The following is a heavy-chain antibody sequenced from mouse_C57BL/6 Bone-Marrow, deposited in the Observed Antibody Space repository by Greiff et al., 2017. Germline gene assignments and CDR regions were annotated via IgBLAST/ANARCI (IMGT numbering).Heavy chain of an antibody. CDR1: GYAFTNYL. V-gene: IGHV1-54*01. CDR3: AMITTIFDYAMDY. D-gene: IGHD2-4*01. CDR2: INPGSGGT. J-gene: IGHJ4*01. Sequence: VKVVESGAELVRPGTSVKVSCKASGYAFTNYLIEWVKQRPGQGLEWIGVINPGSGGTNYNEKFKGKATLTADKSSSTAYMQLSRLTSEGSAVYFCAMITTIFDYAMDYWGQGTSVTVSS.